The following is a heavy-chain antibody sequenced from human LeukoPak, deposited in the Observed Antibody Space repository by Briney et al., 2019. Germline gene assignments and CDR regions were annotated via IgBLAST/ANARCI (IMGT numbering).Heavy chain of an antibody. Sequence: SETLSLTCTVSGGSISGSYWSWIRQPPGKGLEWIGYIYSSGSTDYNPSLKSRVTISVDTSRNQFSLKVTSVTAADTALYYCARLKKGKIRGDGFFRSWGPGTQVPVSS. CDR3: ARLKKGKIRGDGFFRS. J-gene: IGHJ5*02. D-gene: IGHD3-10*01. CDR2: IYSSGST. V-gene: IGHV4-59*08. CDR1: GGSISGSY.